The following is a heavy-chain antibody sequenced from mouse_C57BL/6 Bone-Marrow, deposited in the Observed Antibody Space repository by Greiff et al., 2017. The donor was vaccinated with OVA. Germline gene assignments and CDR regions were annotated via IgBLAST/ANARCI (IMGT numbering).Heavy chain of an antibody. D-gene: IGHD1-1*01. V-gene: IGHV14-4*01. CDR1: GFNIKDDY. Sequence: EVQLQQSGAELVRPGASVKLSCTASGFNIKDDYMHWVKQRPEQGLEWIGWIDPENGDTEYASKFQGKATITADTSSNTAYLQLSSLTSEDTAVYYCSYYYGSTFDYWGQGTTLTVSS. CDR3: SYYYGSTFDY. CDR2: IDPENGDT. J-gene: IGHJ2*01.